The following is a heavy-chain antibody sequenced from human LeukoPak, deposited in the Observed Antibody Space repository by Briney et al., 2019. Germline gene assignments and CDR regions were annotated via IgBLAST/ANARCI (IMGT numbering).Heavy chain of an antibody. J-gene: IGHJ5*02. CDR2: ISSSGSTI. CDR1: GFTFSSYE. CDR3: AKEAGLLFRNWFDP. V-gene: IGHV3-48*03. Sequence: GGSLRLSCAASGFTFSSYEMNWVRQAPGKGLEWVSYISSSGSTIYYADSVKGRFTISRDNAKNSLYLQMNSLRAEDTAVYYCAKEAGLLFRNWFDPWGQGTLVTVAS. D-gene: IGHD2-21*02.